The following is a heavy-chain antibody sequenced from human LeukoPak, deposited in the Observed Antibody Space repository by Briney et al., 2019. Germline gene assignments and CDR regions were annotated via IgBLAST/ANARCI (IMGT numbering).Heavy chain of an antibody. CDR3: ARGSGSYYN. V-gene: IGHV3-21*01. CDR1: GFTFTSYS. CDR2: ISGSSTYI. D-gene: IGHD1-26*01. Sequence: PGGSLRLSCVGSGFTFTSYSMNWVRQAPGKGLEWVSSISGSSTYIYYADSMKGRFTISRDNAKNSLYLEMNSLRAEDTAVYYCARGSGSYYNWGQGTLVTVSS. J-gene: IGHJ4*02.